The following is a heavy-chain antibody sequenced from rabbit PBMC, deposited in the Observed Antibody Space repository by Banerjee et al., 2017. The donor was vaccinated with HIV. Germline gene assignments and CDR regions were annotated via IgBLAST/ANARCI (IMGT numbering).Heavy chain of an antibody. V-gene: IGHV1S40*01. J-gene: IGHJ2*01. CDR1: GIDFSSYYY. Sequence: QSLEESGGDLVKPGASLTLTCTASGIDFSSYYYMCWVRQAPGKGLEWIACIYVGGSGSTYYASWAKGRFTISKTSSTTVTLQMTSLTAADTAIYFCVRGNNGAFDPWGQGTLVTVS. CDR2: IYVGGSGST. CDR3: VRGNNGAFDP.